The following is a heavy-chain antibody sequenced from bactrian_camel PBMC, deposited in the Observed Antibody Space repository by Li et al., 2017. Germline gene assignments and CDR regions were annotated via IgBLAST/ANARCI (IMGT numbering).Heavy chain of an antibody. J-gene: IGHJ4*01. Sequence: QVQLVESGGGSVQAGGSLRLSCSASGFFFDDSDMGWYCQVPGNECELVPRSSTDGSTYYADSVKGRFTIPHDNAKNTLYLQMNNLKPEDTAVYYCAPNKLECDFNYWGEGTQVTVS. D-gene: IGHD1*01. V-gene: IGHV3S63*01. CDR1: GFFFDDSD. CDR2: SSTDGST. CDR3: APNKLECDFNY.